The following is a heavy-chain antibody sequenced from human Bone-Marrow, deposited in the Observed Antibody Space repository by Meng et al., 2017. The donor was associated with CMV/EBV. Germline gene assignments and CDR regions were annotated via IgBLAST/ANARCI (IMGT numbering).Heavy chain of an antibody. J-gene: IGHJ4*02. D-gene: IGHD3-3*01. CDR1: GYTFTSYD. V-gene: IGHV1-2*02. Sequence: ASVKVSCKASGYTFTSYDINWVRQATGQGLEWMGWMNPNSGGTNYAQKFQGRVTMTMDTSISTAYIELSRLTSDDTAVYYCARTIFGASPSVDYWGQGTLVTVSS. CDR2: MNPNSGGT. CDR3: ARTIFGASPSVDY.